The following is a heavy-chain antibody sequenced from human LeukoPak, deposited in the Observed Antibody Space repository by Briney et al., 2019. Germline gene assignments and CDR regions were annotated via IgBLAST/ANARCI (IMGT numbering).Heavy chain of an antibody. CDR3: ARDERPGITPKDAFDI. V-gene: IGHV4-39*07. J-gene: IGHJ3*02. CDR1: GGSISSSSYY. D-gene: IGHD3-10*01. Sequence: KPSETLSLTCTVSGGSISSSSYYWGWIRQPPGKGLEWIGSIYYSGSTYYNPSLKSRVTISVDTSKNQFSLKLSSVTAADTAVYYCARDERPGITPKDAFDIWGQGTMVTVSS. CDR2: IYYSGST.